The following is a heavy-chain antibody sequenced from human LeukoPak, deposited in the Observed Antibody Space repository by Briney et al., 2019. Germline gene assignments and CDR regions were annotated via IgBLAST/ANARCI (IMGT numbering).Heavy chain of an antibody. D-gene: IGHD6-6*01. CDR3: ARELAY. Sequence: GGSLRLSCGASGLSFSNYAMSWVRQAPGKGLEWVSYISGSSSTVYYADSVKGRFTISRDNAKNSLFLQMNSLRAEDTAVYYCARELAYWGQGTLVTVSS. CDR1: GLSFSNYA. J-gene: IGHJ4*02. V-gene: IGHV3-48*01. CDR2: ISGSSSTV.